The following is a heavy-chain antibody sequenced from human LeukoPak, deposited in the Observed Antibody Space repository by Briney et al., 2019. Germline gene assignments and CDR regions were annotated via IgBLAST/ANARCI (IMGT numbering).Heavy chain of an antibody. Sequence: GGSLRLSCAASGFTFGNAWMSWVRQAPGKGLEWVGRIKSKTDGGTTDYAAPVKGRFTISRDDSKNTLYLQMNSLKTEDTAVYYCTTVKYSGSRRVFDYWGQGTLVTVSS. CDR3: TTVKYSGSRRVFDY. D-gene: IGHD1-26*01. V-gene: IGHV3-15*01. CDR1: GFTFGNAW. J-gene: IGHJ4*02. CDR2: IKSKTDGGTT.